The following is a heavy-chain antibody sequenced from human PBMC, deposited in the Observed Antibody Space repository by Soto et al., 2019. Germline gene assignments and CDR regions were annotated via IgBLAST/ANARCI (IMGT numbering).Heavy chain of an antibody. V-gene: IGHV1-8*01. CDR1: GDTFTTYD. J-gene: IGHJ4*02. D-gene: IGHD3-10*01. CDR2: INPNSGNI. Sequence: ASVKVSYKASGDTFTTYDINWVRQATGHGLEWMGWINPNSGNIGYAQRFQGGVTMTRDTAIRTAYMEVSSLRSDDTAVYYCARGRASGSYYLLDYWGQGTLVTVSS. CDR3: ARGRASGSYYLLDY.